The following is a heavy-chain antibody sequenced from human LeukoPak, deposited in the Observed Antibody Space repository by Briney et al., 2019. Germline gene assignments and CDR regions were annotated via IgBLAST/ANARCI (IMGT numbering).Heavy chain of an antibody. CDR2: IYSDGSST. V-gene: IGHV3-74*01. CDR3: ARGSSGWADY. J-gene: IGHJ4*02. D-gene: IGHD6-19*01. CDR1: GFTFSSYW. Sequence: GGSLRLSCAASGFTFSSYWMHWVRQAPGMGLVWVSRIYSDGSSTSNADSVKGRFTISRDNAKNTLYLQMNSLRAEDTAVYYCARGSSGWADYWGQRTLVTVSS.